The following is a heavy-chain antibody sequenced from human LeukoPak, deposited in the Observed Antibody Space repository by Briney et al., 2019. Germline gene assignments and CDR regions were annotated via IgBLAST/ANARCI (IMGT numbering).Heavy chain of an antibody. J-gene: IGHJ5*02. CDR3: ARVYSYYDFWSGYYSPQNWFDP. CDR1: GGSFSGYY. V-gene: IGHV4-34*01. D-gene: IGHD3-3*01. CDR2: INHSGST. Sequence: SETLSLTCAVYGGSFSGYYWSWIRQPPGKELEWIGEINHSGSTNYNPSLKSRVTISVDTSKNQFSLKLSSVTAADTAVYYCARVYSYYDFWSGYYSPQNWFDPWGQGTLVTVSS.